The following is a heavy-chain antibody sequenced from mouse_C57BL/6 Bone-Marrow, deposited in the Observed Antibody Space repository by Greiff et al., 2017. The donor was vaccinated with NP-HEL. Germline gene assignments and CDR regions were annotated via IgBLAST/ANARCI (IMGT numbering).Heavy chain of an antibody. CDR2: IDPEDGET. Sequence: VQLQQSGPELVKPGASVKLSCTASGFNINDYYMHWVKQRTEQGLEWIGRIDPEDGETKYAPKFQGKATITADTSSNTAYLKLSSLTSEDTAVCDCAREITTGVGLDYWGQGTTLTVSS. CDR1: GFNINDYY. J-gene: IGHJ2*01. CDR3: AREITTGVGLDY. V-gene: IGHV14-2*01. D-gene: IGHD1-1*01.